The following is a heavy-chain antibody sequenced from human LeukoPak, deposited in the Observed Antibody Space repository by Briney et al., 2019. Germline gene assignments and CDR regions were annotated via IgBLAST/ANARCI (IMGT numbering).Heavy chain of an antibody. CDR2: IRTDGTTK. J-gene: IGHJ4*02. Sequence: GGSLRLSCAASGFTLTSYGMHWVRQAPGKGPEWVSFIRTDGTTKYYADSVEGRFTISRDSAKNTLYLQMNSLRAEDTAVYYCARDLFGSGSYDHWGQGTLVTVPS. V-gene: IGHV3-30*02. CDR1: GFTLTSYG. CDR3: ARDLFGSGSYDH. D-gene: IGHD3-10*01.